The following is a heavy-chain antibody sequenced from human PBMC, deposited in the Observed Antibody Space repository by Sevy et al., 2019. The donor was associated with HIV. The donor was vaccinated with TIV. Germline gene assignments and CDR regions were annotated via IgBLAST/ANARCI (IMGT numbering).Heavy chain of an antibody. CDR2: ISGGGNTI. V-gene: IGHV3-48*03. J-gene: IGHJ4*02. D-gene: IGHD3-3*02. CDR3: ARELVASGPAFDY. Sequence: GGSLGLSCAASGFTFSGYEMNWVRQAPGKGLEWVSYISGGGNTIYYANSVKGRFTISRDNAKNSLYLQMNSLRAEDTAVYYCARELVASGPAFDYWGQGSLVTVSS. CDR1: GFTFSGYE.